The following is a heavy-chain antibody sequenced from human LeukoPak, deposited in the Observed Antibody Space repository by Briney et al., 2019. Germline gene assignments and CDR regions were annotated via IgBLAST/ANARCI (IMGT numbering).Heavy chain of an antibody. J-gene: IGHJ4*02. CDR1: GFTFSSYS. CDR3: VRDRSPGYFDY. Sequence: GGSLRLSCAASGFTFSSYSMNWVRQAPGKGLDWVSSISSSHNNIYYADSVKGRFSISRDNAKNSLFLQMNSLRAEDTAVYYCVRDRSPGYFDYWGQGTLVTVSS. V-gene: IGHV3-21*01. D-gene: IGHD3-10*01. CDR2: ISSSHNNI.